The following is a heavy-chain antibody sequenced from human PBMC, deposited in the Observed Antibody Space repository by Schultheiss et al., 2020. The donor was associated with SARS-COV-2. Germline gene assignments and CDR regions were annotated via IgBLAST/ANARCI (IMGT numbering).Heavy chain of an antibody. CDR2: IYYSGST. J-gene: IGHJ5*02. Sequence: SETLSLTCTVSGGSISSSSYYWGWIRQPPGKGLEWIGSIYYSGSTYYNPSLKSRVTISVDTSKNQFSLKLSSVTAADTAVYYCAFYMVVPAWTNWFDPWGQGTLVTVSS. CDR1: GGSISSSSYY. CDR3: AFYMVVPAWTNWFDP. V-gene: IGHV4-39*01. D-gene: IGHD2-2*01.